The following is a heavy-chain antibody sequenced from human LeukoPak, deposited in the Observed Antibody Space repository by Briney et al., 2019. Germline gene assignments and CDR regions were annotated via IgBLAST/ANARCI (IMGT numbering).Heavy chain of an antibody. V-gene: IGHV4-59*11. J-gene: IGHJ5*02. CDR2: IYHSGST. CDR3: ARDPEGWFDP. CDR1: GGSISSHY. Sequence: SETLSLTCTVSGGSISSHYWSWIRQPPGMGLEWIGNIYHSGSTNYNPSLKSRVTISVDTSKNQFSLKLNSVTAADTAVYYCARDPEGWFDPWGQGTLVTVSS.